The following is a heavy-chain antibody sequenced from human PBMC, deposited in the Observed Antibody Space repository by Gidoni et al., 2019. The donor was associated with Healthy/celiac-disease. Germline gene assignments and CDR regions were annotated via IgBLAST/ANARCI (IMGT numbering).Heavy chain of an antibody. CDR2: IVVGSGNT. D-gene: IGHD2-2*01. J-gene: IGHJ6*04. CDR1: GFSFTSSP. V-gene: IGHV1-58*01. CDR3: AADRSCSSTSCYSGMDV. Sequence: QMQLVQSGPEVKKPGTSVKVSCKAPGFSFTSSPVQWVRQARGQRLEWIGWIVVGSGNTNYAQKFQERVTITRDMSTSTAYMELSSLRSEDTAVYYCAADRSCSSTSCYSGMDVWGKGTTVTVSS.